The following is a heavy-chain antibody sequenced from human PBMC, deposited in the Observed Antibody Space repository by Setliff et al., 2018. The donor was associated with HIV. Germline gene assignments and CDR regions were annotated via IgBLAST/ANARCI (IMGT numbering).Heavy chain of an antibody. D-gene: IGHD2-15*01. J-gene: IGHJ5*02. V-gene: IGHV4-30-4*08. CDR1: GDSISSGSYY. Sequence: SETLSLTCTVSGDSISSGSYYWSWIRQHPGKGLEWIGYIHFSGSTYYNPSLKSRVTISVDTSKNQFSLKLSSVTAADTAVYYCAGSCFPGGFDPWGQGTLVTVSS. CDR3: AGSCFPGGFDP. CDR2: IHFSGST.